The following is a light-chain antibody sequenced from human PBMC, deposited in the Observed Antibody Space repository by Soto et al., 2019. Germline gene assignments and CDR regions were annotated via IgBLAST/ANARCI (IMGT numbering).Light chain of an antibody. CDR3: QQYDDLVT. Sequence: DLQMTQSPSSLSAAVGDRVTIACQASQDISNSLNWYQQKPGKAPKLLIYGVSNLETGVPSRFSGSGSGTDFTFTIISLQPEDIATYYCQQYDDLVTFGGGTQVEIK. J-gene: IGKJ4*01. CDR2: GVS. CDR1: QDISNS. V-gene: IGKV1-33*01.